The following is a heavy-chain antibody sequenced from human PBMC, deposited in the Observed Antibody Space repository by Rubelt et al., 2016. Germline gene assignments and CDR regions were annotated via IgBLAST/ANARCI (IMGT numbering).Heavy chain of an antibody. Sequence: SYWMHWVRQAPGKGLVWVSRINSDGSSTSYADSVKGRFTISRDNAKNTLYLQMNSLRAEDTAVYYCARVLLPGTRSNGFAFDIWGQGTMVTVSS. J-gene: IGHJ3*02. CDR3: ARVLLPGTRSNGFAFDI. V-gene: IGHV3-74*01. D-gene: IGHD1-1*01. CDR1: SYW. CDR2: INSDGSST.